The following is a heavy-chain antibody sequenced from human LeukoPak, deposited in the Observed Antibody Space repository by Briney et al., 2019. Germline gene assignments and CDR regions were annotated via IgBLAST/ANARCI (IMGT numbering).Heavy chain of an antibody. V-gene: IGHV4-34*01. CDR3: ARRGPYQLPPYYYYGIDV. CDR2: INHSGST. Sequence: SETLSLTCTVYGGSFSGYYWSWIRQPPGKGLEWIGEINHSGSTNYNPSLKSRVTISVDTSKNQFSLKLNSVTAADTAVYYCARRGPYQLPPYYYYGIDVWGQGTTVTVSS. J-gene: IGHJ6*02. D-gene: IGHD2-2*01. CDR1: GGSFSGYY.